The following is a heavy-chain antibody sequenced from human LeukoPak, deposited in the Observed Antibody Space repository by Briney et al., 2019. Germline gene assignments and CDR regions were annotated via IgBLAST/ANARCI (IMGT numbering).Heavy chain of an antibody. D-gene: IGHD3-22*01. CDR2: IYHSGST. Sequence: PSQTLSLTCTVSGGSISSGSYYWTWIRQHPGKGLEWIGHIYHSGSTYNNPSLKSRVTISLDTSKNQFSLKLSSVTAADTAVYYCARELFYYDSSGYYNDAFDIWGQGTKVTVSS. CDR1: GGSISSGSYY. V-gene: IGHV4-31*03. CDR3: ARELFYYDSSGYYNDAFDI. J-gene: IGHJ3*02.